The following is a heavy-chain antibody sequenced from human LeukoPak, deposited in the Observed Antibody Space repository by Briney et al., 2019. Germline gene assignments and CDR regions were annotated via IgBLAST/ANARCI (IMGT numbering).Heavy chain of an antibody. CDR2: INPSGGST. V-gene: IGHV1-46*01. J-gene: IGHJ4*02. Sequence: ASVKVSCKASGYTFTSYYMHWVRQAPGQGLEWMGIINPSGGSTSYAQKFQGRVTMTRDTSTSTVYMELSSLRSDDTAVYYCARATRGWWLLSKDHDYWGQGTLVTVSS. CDR1: GYTFTSYY. CDR3: ARATRGWWLLSKDHDY. D-gene: IGHD3-3*01.